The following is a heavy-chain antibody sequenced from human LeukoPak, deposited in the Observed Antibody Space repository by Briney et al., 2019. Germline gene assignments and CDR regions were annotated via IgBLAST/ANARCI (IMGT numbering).Heavy chain of an antibody. J-gene: IGHJ5*02. CDR1: GGSFSGYY. CDR3: ARFSGKITMVRGVFFDP. Sequence: PSETLSLTCAVYGGSFSGYYWSWIRQPPGKGLEWIGEINHSGSTNYNPSLKSRVTISVDTSENQFSLKLSSVPAADTAVYYCARFSGKITMVRGVFFDPWGQGTLVTVSS. D-gene: IGHD3-10*01. CDR2: INHSGST. V-gene: IGHV4-34*01.